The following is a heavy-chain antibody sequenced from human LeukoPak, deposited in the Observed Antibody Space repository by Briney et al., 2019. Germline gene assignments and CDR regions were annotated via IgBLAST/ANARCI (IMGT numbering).Heavy chain of an antibody. Sequence: GGSLRLSCAASGFTFTAFTINWVRQAPGKGLEWVSSISSSYAIYFADSVKGRFTISRDNAKISVYLHMNSLRAEDTAVYYCARDRHFVAFDIWGQGTMVTVSS. CDR1: GFTFTAFT. V-gene: IGHV3-69-1*01. J-gene: IGHJ3*02. CDR3: ARDRHFVAFDI. CDR2: ISSSYAI.